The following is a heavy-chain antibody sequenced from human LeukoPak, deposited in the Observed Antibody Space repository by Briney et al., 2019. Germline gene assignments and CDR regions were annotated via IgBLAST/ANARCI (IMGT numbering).Heavy chain of an antibody. D-gene: IGHD3-3*01. Sequence: GASVKVSCKASGYTFTGYYMHWVRQAPGQGLEWMGWINPNSGGTNYAQKFQGRGTMTRDTSISTAYIELSRLRSDDTAVYYCARDPPHGRFLEWPEDYWGQGTLVTVSS. V-gene: IGHV1-2*02. CDR2: INPNSGGT. CDR1: GYTFTGYY. J-gene: IGHJ4*02. CDR3: ARDPPHGRFLEWPEDY.